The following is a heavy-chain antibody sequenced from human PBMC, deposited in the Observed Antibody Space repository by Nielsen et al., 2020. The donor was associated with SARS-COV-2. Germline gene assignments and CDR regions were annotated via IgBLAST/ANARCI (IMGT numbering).Heavy chain of an antibody. CDR2: MSYDARNK. V-gene: IGHV3-30*04. CDR3: AREGSSSSWYLWRFDP. J-gene: IGHJ5*02. Sequence: GESLKISCAASSFTFSRYAMHWVRQAPGKGLEWVAVMSYDARNKYYADSVKGRFTISRDNSKNTLYLQMNSLRAEDTAVYYCAREGSSSSWYLWRFDPWGQGTLVTVSS. CDR1: SFTFSRYA. D-gene: IGHD6-13*01.